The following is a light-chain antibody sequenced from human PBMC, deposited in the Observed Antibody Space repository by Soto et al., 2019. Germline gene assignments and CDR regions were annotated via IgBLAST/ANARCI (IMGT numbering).Light chain of an antibody. CDR3: QQHYSFPQT. Sequence: IQLTQSPSSLSASVGDGVTITCRASQGIRTDLVWYQQKPGKAPKRLIYAASILQSGVPSRFSGSGSGTEYTLTISSLQPEDFATCCCQQHYSFPQTFGQGTKVDIK. CDR1: QGIRTD. J-gene: IGKJ1*01. V-gene: IGKV1-17*01. CDR2: AAS.